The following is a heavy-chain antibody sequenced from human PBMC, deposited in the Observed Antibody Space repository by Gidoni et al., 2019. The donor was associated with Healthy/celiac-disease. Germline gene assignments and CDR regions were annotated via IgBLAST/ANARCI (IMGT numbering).Heavy chain of an antibody. CDR1: GFPFSSYG. D-gene: IGHD6-13*01. Sequence: QVQLVESGGGVVQPGRSLRLSCAASGFPFSSYGMHWVRQAPGKGLEWVAVIWYDGSNKYYADSVKGRFTISRDNSKNTLYLQMNSLRAEDTAVYYCASSSWYHPIHYYYGMDVWGQGTTVTVSS. CDR2: IWYDGSNK. J-gene: IGHJ6*02. CDR3: ASSSWYHPIHYYYGMDV. V-gene: IGHV3-33*01.